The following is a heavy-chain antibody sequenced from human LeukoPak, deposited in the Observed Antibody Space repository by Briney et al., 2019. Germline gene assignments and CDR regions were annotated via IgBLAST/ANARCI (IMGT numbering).Heavy chain of an antibody. D-gene: IGHD3-10*01. CDR1: GFTFSSYG. V-gene: IGHV3-23*01. CDR3: AKAASALWFGELYYFDY. J-gene: IGHJ4*02. CDR2: ISGSGGST. Sequence: PGGSLRLSCAASGFTFSSYGMSWVRQAPGKGLEWVSAISGSGGSTYYADSVKGRFTISRDNSKNTLYLQMNSLRAEDTAVYYCAKAASALWFGELYYFDYWGQGTLVTVSS.